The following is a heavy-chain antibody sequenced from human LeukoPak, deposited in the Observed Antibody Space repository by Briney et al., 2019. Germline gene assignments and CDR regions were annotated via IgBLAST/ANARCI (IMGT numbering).Heavy chain of an antibody. J-gene: IGHJ6*02. D-gene: IGHD4-17*01. CDR3: ARGATDDGRYYYYGMDV. CDR2: ISAYNGNT. V-gene: IGHV1-18*01. CDR1: GYTFTSYG. Sequence: ASVKVSCKASGYTFTSYGISWVRQAPGQGLEWMGWISAYNGNTNYAQKLQGRVTVTTDTSTSTAYMELRSLRSDDTAVYYCARGATDDGRYYYYGMDVWGQGTTVTVSS.